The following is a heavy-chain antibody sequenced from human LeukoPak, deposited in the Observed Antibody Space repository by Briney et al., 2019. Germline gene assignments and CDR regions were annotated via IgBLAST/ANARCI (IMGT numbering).Heavy chain of an antibody. J-gene: IGHJ4*02. CDR1: GLIFSGYY. Sequence: GGSLRLSCAAPGLIFSGYYMGWIRQAPGKGLEWVSYITSSGSMMYYADSVKGRFTISRDNAKNSLYVQMDSLRAEDTAIYYCARVKGYCSSTSCYPYYFDYWGQGTLVIVSS. D-gene: IGHD2-2*01. CDR3: ARVKGYCSSTSCYPYYFDY. V-gene: IGHV3-11*01. CDR2: ITSSGSMM.